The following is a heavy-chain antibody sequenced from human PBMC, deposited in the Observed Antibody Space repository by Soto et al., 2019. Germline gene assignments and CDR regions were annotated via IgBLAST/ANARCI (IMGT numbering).Heavy chain of an antibody. CDR3: ARQGTLAAAPNENWFDP. D-gene: IGHD6-13*01. CDR2: IYPGDSDT. J-gene: IGHJ5*02. V-gene: IGHV5-51*01. Sequence: GESLKISCKGSGYSFTSYWIGWVRQMPGKGLEWMGIIYPGDSDTRYSPSFQGQVTISADKSISTAYLQWSSLKASDTAMYYCARQGTLAAAPNENWFDPWGQGTLVTVSS. CDR1: GYSFTSYW.